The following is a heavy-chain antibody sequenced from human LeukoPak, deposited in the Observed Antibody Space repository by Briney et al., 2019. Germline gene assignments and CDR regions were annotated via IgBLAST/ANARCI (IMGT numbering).Heavy chain of an antibody. CDR3: ARDRITGTTDNWFDP. CDR1: GGSISSHY. V-gene: IGHV4-59*11. Sequence: SETLSLTCTVSGGSISSHYWSWIRQPPGKGLEWIGYIYYSGSTNYNPFLKSRVTISVDTSKNQFSLKLSSVTAADTAVYYCARDRITGTTDNWFDPWGQGTLVTVSS. J-gene: IGHJ5*02. CDR2: IYYSGST. D-gene: IGHD1-14*01.